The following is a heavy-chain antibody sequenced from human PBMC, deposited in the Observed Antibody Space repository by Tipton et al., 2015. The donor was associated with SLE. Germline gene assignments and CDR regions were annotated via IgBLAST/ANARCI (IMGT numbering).Heavy chain of an antibody. J-gene: IGHJ5*02. CDR1: GGSISSGGYY. D-gene: IGHD3-10*01. V-gene: IGHV4-61*03. Sequence: TLSLTCTVSGGSISSGGYYWSWIRQHPGKGLEWIGYIYYSGSTNYNPSLKSRVTISVDTSKNHFSLKLSSVTAADTAMYFCAGGFTMLRGASTWGQGTLVTVSS. CDR2: IYYSGST. CDR3: AGGFTMLRGAST.